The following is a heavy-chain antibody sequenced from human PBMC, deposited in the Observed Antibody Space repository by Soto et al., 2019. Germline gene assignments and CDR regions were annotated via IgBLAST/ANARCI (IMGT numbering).Heavy chain of an antibody. J-gene: IGHJ6*02. CDR2: IYPGDSDT. CDR1: GYSFSTYW. CDR3: ARTSMQSRGYSYGHGGMDV. D-gene: IGHD5-18*01. V-gene: IGHV5-51*01. Sequence: GESLKISCVGSGYSFSTYWIGWVRQMPGQGLEWMGMIYPGDSDTRYSPSFQGRITISADKSINTAYMQWSSLKASDTAMYYCARTSMQSRGYSYGHGGMDVWGQGTTVTVSS.